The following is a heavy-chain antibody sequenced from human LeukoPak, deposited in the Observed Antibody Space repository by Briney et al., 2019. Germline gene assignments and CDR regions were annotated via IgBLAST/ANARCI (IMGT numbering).Heavy chain of an antibody. J-gene: IGHJ2*01. V-gene: IGHV3-11*01. CDR2: ITGTEHSM. Sequence: PGGPLRLSCNASGSTFSDNYLSWIRQAPGKGLEWLSYITGTEHSMRYADSVKGRFAISRDNAKNSLYLQLNSLRAEDTAVYYCARGHCKSRNCYWHFDLWGGGTRVTVSS. CDR1: GSTFSDNY. D-gene: IGHD2/OR15-2a*01. CDR3: ARGHCKSRNCYWHFDL.